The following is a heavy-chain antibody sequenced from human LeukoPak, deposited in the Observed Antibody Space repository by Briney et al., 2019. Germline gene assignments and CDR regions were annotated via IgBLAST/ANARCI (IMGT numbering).Heavy chain of an antibody. CDR3: VLYFDISGNYRRYGY. D-gene: IGHD3-22*01. CDR1: GFTFSSVW. V-gene: IGHV3-15*01. J-gene: IGHJ4*02. Sequence: PGGSLRLSCAASGFTFSSVWMSWVRQAPGKGLECVVRVKSNTDGGTTQYTASAKCRFTISRDDSKNTLALQMISLRTYITDRYYCVLYFDISGNYRRYGYWGQGTLVTVSS. CDR2: VKSNTDGGTT.